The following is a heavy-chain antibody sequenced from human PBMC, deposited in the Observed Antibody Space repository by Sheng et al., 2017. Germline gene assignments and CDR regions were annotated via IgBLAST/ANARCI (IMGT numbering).Heavy chain of an antibody. J-gene: IGHJ4*02. CDR2: ISGSGGST. V-gene: IGHV3-23*04. D-gene: IGHD3-10*01. Sequence: EVQLVESGGGLVQPGGSLRLSCAASGFTFSSYAMSWVRQAPGKGLEWVSAISGSGGSTYYADSVKGRFTISRDNSKNTLYLQMNSLRAEDTAVYYCAKTNSGGYYGSGPSYYFDYWGQGTLVTVSS. CDR3: AKTNSGGYYGSGPSYYFDY. CDR1: GFTFSSYA.